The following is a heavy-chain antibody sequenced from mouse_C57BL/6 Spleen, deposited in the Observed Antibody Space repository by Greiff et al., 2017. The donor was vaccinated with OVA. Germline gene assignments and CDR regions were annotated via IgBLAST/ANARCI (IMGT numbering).Heavy chain of an antibody. CDR2: INPNNGGT. Sequence: EVKLMESGPELVKPGASVKISCKASGYTFTDYYMNWVKQSHGKSLEWIGDINPNNGGTSYNQKFKGKATLTVDKSSSTAYMELRSLTSEDSAVYYCASPSMDYWGQGTSVTVSS. V-gene: IGHV1-26*01. CDR1: GYTFTDYY. J-gene: IGHJ4*01. CDR3: ASPSMDY.